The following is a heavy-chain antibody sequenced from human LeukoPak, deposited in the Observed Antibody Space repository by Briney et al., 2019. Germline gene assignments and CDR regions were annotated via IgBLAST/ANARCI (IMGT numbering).Heavy chain of an antibody. CDR2: IKSKTDGGTT. V-gene: IGHV3-15*01. CDR3: ARITIAAAAFFDY. CDR1: GFTFSNAW. D-gene: IGHD6-13*01. Sequence: GGSLRLSCAASGFTFSNAWMSWVRQAPGKGLEWVGRIKSKTDGGTTDYAAPVKGRFTISRDDSKNTLYLQMNSLKTEDTAVYYCARITIAAAAFFDYWGQGTLVTVSS. J-gene: IGHJ4*02.